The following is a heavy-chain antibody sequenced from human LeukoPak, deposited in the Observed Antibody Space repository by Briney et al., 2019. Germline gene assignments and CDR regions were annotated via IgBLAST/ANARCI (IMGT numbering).Heavy chain of an antibody. J-gene: IGHJ6*03. CDR1: GFTFSSYS. V-gene: IGHV3-48*04. CDR3: ARAIGSSCVGYYYMDV. Sequence: AGGSLRLSCAASGFTFSSYSMNWVRQAPGKGLEWVSYITFSSTNIYYADSVRGRFTIYRDNDKNSLYLQMNSLRAEDTGVYYCARAIGSSCVGYYYMDVRGKRTKVT. D-gene: IGHD6-6*01. CDR2: ITFSSTNI.